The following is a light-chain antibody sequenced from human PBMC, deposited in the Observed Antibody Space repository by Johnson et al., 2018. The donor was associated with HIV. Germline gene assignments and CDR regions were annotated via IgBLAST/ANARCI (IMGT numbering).Light chain of an antibody. J-gene: IGLJ1*01. CDR3: GTWDSSLNV. CDR2: DNN. Sequence: QSVLTQPPSVSAAPGQTVTISCSGSSSNVGSSFVSWYRQVPGTAPRLLIYDNNKRPSGIPGRFSGSQSGPSATLGITGLQTGDEADYYCGTWDSSLNVFGTGTKVTVL. V-gene: IGLV1-51*01. CDR1: SSNVGSSF.